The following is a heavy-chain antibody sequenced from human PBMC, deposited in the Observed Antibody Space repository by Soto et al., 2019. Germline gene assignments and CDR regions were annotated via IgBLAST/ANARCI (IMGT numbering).Heavy chain of an antibody. CDR1: GYSFNTYL. D-gene: IGHD5-12*01. J-gene: IGHJ4*02. CDR2: IYPGDSDT. Sequence: GESLKISFKASGYSFNTYLIGWVRQMPVKGLEWTGIIYPGDSDTRYSPSFRGQVTISADKSISTAYLQWSSLKASDTAIYYCERYGGNNFTGQKREFECCGRRTL. CDR3: ERYGGNNFTGQKREFEC. V-gene: IGHV5-51*01.